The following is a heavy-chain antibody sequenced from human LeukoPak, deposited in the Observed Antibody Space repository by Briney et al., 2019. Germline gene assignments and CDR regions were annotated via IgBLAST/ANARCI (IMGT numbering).Heavy chain of an antibody. Sequence: GGSLRLSCAASGFTFSSYAMSWVRQAPGKGLEWVSAISGSGGSTYYADPVKGRFTISRDNSKNTLYLQMNSLRAEDTAVYYCAKARPVVPAPAPFDYWGQGTLVTVSS. V-gene: IGHV3-23*01. CDR3: AKARPVVPAPAPFDY. CDR2: ISGSGGST. D-gene: IGHD2-2*01. J-gene: IGHJ4*02. CDR1: GFTFSSYA.